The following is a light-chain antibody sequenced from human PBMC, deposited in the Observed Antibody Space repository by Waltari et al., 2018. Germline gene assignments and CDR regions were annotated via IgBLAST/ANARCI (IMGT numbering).Light chain of an antibody. J-gene: IGKJ4*01. CDR2: ASS. CDR1: QSIICY. CDR3: QQSYSTLT. Sequence: DILMTQSPSSLSASVGGRVTINCRASQSIICYLNWYRQTPGQAPKLLLYASSSLQSGVPSRFSGSGSGTDFTLTISSLQPEEFATYYCQQSYSTLTFGGGTKVEIK. V-gene: IGKV1-39*01.